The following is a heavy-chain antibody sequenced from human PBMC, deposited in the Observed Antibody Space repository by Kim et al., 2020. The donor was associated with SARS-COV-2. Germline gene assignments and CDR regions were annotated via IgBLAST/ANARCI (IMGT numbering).Heavy chain of an antibody. CDR2: INHSGST. CDR3: ARRPQPRYCSGGSCYSLSTEYYFDY. Sequence: SETLSLTCAVYGGSFSGYYWSWIRQPPGKGLEWIGEINHSGSTNYNPSLKSRVTISVDTSKNQFSLKLSSVTAADTAVYYCARRPQPRYCSGGSCYSLSTEYYFDYWGQGTLVTVSS. V-gene: IGHV4-34*01. J-gene: IGHJ4*02. D-gene: IGHD2-15*01. CDR1: GGSFSGYY.